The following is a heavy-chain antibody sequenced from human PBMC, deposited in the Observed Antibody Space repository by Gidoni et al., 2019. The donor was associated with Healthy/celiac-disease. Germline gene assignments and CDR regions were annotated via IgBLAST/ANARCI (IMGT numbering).Heavy chain of an antibody. CDR1: GGSISSSSYY. CDR3: ARRGLMDFDAFDI. V-gene: IGHV4-39*01. D-gene: IGHD2-2*03. CDR2: IYYSGST. Sequence: QLQLQESGPGLVKPSETLSLTCTVSGGSISSSSYYWGWIRQPPGKGLEWIGSIYYSGSTYYNPSLKSRVTISVDTSKNQFSLKLSSVTAADTAVYYCARRGLMDFDAFDIWGQGTMVTVSS. J-gene: IGHJ3*02.